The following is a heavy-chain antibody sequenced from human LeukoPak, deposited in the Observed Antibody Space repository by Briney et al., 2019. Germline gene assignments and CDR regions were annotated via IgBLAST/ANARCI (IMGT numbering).Heavy chain of an antibody. D-gene: IGHD3-10*01. CDR1: GGSFSGYH. Sequence: SETLSLTCAVYGGSFSGYHWSWIRQPPGKGLEWIGEINHSGSTNYNPSLKSRVTISVDTSKNQFSLKLSSVTAADTAVYYCARDRSGPTAYYYGSGSYSYYYYGMDVWGQGTTVTVSS. CDR3: ARDRSGPTAYYYGSGSYSYYYYGMDV. V-gene: IGHV4-34*01. J-gene: IGHJ6*02. CDR2: INHSGST.